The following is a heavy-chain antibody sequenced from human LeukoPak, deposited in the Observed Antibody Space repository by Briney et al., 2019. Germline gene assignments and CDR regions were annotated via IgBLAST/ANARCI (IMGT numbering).Heavy chain of an antibody. V-gene: IGHV3-7*01. D-gene: IGHD2-2*01. CDR1: GFTFRSYW. J-gene: IGHJ4*02. Sequence: GGSLRLSCAASGFTFRSYWMSWVRQAPGKGLEWVANIKQDGSETYYVDSVKGRFTISRDNAKNSLYLQMNSLRAEDTSVYYCARADDVVVVPAAAFDCWGQGTLVTVSS. CDR3: ARADDVVVVPAAAFDC. CDR2: IKQDGSET.